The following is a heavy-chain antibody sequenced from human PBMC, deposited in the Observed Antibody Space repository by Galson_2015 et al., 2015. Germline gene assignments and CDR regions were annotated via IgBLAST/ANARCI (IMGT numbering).Heavy chain of an antibody. V-gene: IGHV3-23*01. D-gene: IGHD2-21*02. CDR2: ISGSGGST. J-gene: IGHJ5*02. CDR1: GFTFSSYA. Sequence: SLRLSCAASGFTFSSYAMSWVRQAPGKGLEWVSAISGSGGSTYYADSVKGRFTISRDNSKNTLYLQMNSLRAEDTAVYYCAKGLAYAGCDCYQTRLMLSAFDAWGQGTLVTVSS. CDR3: AKGLAYAGCDCYQTRLMLSAFDA.